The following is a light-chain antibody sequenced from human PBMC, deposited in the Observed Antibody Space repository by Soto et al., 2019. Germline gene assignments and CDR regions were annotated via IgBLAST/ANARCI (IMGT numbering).Light chain of an antibody. CDR2: SAS. Sequence: DIQMTQSPPSLSSSVGDRVTITCRASQTIRTYLHWYQQKPGKAPNLLIYSASNLQSGVPSRFSGSGSGTDFTLTISSLQTEDSGTYYCQQTYSTLVSFGGGTKVEIK. CDR3: QQTYSTLVS. V-gene: IGKV1-39*01. J-gene: IGKJ4*01. CDR1: QTIRTY.